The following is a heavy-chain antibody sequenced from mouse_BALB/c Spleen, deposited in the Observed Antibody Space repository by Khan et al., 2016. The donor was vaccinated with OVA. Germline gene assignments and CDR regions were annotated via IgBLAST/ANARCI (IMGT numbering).Heavy chain of an antibody. CDR3: ARGEGYYGNPDAMDY. Sequence: EVQLMESGGGLVKPGGSLKLSCAASGFTFSSYTMSWVRQTPEKRLEWVATISSGGTYIYYLDSVKGRFTISRDNAKTTLYLQMTSLKSEDTAMYYCARGEGYYGNPDAMDYWGQGTSVTVSS. J-gene: IGHJ4*01. V-gene: IGHV5-6-4*01. D-gene: IGHD2-1*01. CDR2: ISSGGTYI. CDR1: GFTFSSYT.